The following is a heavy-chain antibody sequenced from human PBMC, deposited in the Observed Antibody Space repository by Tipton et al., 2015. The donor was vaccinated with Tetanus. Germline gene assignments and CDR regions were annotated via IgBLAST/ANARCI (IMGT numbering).Heavy chain of an antibody. CDR2: IYFSGST. J-gene: IGHJ4*02. CDR3: AKLSRVRAQGITMVVVVPPGYFDY. D-gene: IGHD3-22*01. Sequence: TLSLTCTVSGASISNSSSYWGWIRQSPGKGLEWIGNIYFSGSTYYNPSLKSRVTISVDTSKNQFSLRLNSVTAADTAVYYCAKLSRVRAQGITMVVVVPPGYFDYWGQGTLVTVSS. V-gene: IGHV4-39*01. CDR1: GASISNSSSY.